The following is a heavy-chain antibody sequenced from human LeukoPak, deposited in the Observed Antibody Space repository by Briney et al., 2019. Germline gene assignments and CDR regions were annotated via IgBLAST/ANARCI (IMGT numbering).Heavy chain of an antibody. Sequence: GGSLRLSCAVSGFTFSSYAMSWVRQAPGKGLEWVSAIDPSGVDTYYADSVKGRFTISRDNSKNTLYLQMNSLRAEDTAVYYCARDRGHGSYYDSTDAFDIWGQGTMVTVSS. V-gene: IGHV3-23*01. CDR2: IDPSGVDT. D-gene: IGHD3-22*01. CDR3: ARDRGHGSYYDSTDAFDI. J-gene: IGHJ3*02. CDR1: GFTFSSYA.